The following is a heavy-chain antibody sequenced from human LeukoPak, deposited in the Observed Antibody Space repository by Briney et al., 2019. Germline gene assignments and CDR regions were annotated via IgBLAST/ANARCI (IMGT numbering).Heavy chain of an antibody. J-gene: IGHJ6*02. Sequence: ASVTVSCPASGGTFSIYAISWVRQAPGQGREWVGRIIPILGISNYAQKFQGRVTITADKSTSTAYMELSSLRSEDTAVYYCARSHSYGNYYYGMDVWGQGTTVTVSS. CDR3: ARSHSYGNYYYGMDV. D-gene: IGHD5-18*01. V-gene: IGHV1-69*10. CDR2: IIPILGIS. CDR1: GGTFSIYA.